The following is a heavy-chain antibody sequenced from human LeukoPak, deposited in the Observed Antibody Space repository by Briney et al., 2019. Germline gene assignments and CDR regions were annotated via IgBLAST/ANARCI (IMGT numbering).Heavy chain of an antibody. D-gene: IGHD1-26*01. J-gene: IGHJ3*01. V-gene: IGHV4-30-2*01. CDR1: GLPISSGGYS. CDR3: ARDRAGLGLLDF. CDR2: IFQSGSP. Sequence: PSETLSLTCAVSGLPISSGGYSWPWLRQPPGKGLEWIGYIFQSGSPSYNPSLRSRVTISVDTSRNQFSLKLNSVTAADTAMYYCARDRAGLGLLDFWGPGTMVTVSS.